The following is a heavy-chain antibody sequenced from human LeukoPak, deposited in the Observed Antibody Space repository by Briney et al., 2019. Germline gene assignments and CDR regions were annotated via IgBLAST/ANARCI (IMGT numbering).Heavy chain of an antibody. CDR3: ARLELYCSSTSCYLHEMDV. J-gene: IGHJ6*04. D-gene: IGHD2-2*01. Sequence: SETLSLTCTVSGGSISSSSYYWGWIRQPPGKGLEWIGSIYYSGSTYYNPSLKSRVTISVDTSTNQFSLKLSSVTAADTAVYYCARLELYCSSTSCYLHEMDVWGKGTTVTISS. V-gene: IGHV4-39*01. CDR1: GGSISSSSYY. CDR2: IYYSGST.